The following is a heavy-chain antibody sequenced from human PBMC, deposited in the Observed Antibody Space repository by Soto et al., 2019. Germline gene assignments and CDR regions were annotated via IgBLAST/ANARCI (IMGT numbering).Heavy chain of an antibody. CDR1: GFTFSSYA. D-gene: IGHD3-3*01. J-gene: IGHJ3*01. V-gene: IGHV3-23*01. Sequence: GSLRLSCAASGFTFSSYAMSWVRQAPGKGLEWVSAISGSGGSTYYADSGKGRFTISRDNSKNMLYLQMNSLRAEDTAVYYCAKDPVITIFGVAPDHRIGLSGVCWGQGTMVTVSS. CDR3: AKDPVITIFGVAPDHRIGLSGVC. CDR2: ISGSGGST.